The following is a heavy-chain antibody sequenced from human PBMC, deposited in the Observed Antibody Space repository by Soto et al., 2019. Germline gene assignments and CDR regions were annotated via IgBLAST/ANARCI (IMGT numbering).Heavy chain of an antibody. CDR3: ARDGSYVWGNYRPRVQYYLDY. CDR2: ISYDGAEK. Sequence: GGSLSLPFAPSGFSLGDFARHWVGQAPGRGREGLATISYDGAEKDLAGSVKGRLTISRDISEPTLYLEMYNLRPEDTAVYFCARDGSYVWGNYRPRVQYYLDYWGRGTLVTVSS. J-gene: IGHJ4*02. CDR1: GFSLGDFA. D-gene: IGHD3-16*02. V-gene: IGHV3-30-3*01.